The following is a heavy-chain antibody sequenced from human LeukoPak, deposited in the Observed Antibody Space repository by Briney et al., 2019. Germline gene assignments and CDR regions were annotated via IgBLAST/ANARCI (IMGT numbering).Heavy chain of an antibody. Sequence: SETLSLTCAVYGGSFSGYYWSWIRQPPGKGLEWIGEINHSGSTNYNPSLKSRVTISLDTSNNQFSLKLSSVTAADTAVYYRARFRGLAGGVRAPRYFQHWGQGTLVTVSS. CDR1: GGSFSGYY. CDR3: ARFRGLAGGVRAPRYFQH. V-gene: IGHV4-34*01. J-gene: IGHJ1*01. D-gene: IGHD4-23*01. CDR2: INHSGST.